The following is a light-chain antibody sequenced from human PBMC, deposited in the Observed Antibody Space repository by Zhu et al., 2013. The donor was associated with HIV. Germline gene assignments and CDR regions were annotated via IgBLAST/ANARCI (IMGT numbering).Light chain of an antibody. CDR2: GAS. Sequence: EIVLTQSPGTLSLSPGERATLSCRASQSVSSSYLAWYQQKPGQAPRLLIYGASSRATGIPDRFSGSGSGTDFTLSISRLEPEDFAVYYCQLYGSSPLTFGGGTTVEIK. V-gene: IGKV3-20*01. J-gene: IGKJ4*01. CDR1: QSVSSSY. CDR3: QLYGSSPLT.